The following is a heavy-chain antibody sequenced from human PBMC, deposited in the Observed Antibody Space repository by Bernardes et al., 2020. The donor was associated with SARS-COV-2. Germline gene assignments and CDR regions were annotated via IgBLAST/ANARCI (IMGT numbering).Heavy chain of an antibody. CDR3: AKWGGYGDS. Sequence: GGSLRLSCAASGFTFSTSTISWVRQAPGKGLEWVSAITRDGPTYFIDSVKGRFTISRDNSRSTVYLQLNSLRADDTAVYYCAKWGGYGDSWGQGTLVAGSS. CDR1: GFTFSTST. CDR2: ITRDGPT. D-gene: IGHD5-18*01. J-gene: IGHJ4*02. V-gene: IGHV3-23*01.